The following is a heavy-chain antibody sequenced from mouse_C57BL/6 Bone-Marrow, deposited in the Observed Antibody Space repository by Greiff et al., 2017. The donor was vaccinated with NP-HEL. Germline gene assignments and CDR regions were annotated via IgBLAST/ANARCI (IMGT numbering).Heavy chain of an antibody. CDR2: IDPSDSYT. V-gene: IGHV1-50*01. D-gene: IGHD2-4*01. Sequence: QVQLQQPGAELVKPGASVKLSCKASGYTFTSYWMQWVKQRPGQGLEWIGEIDPSDSYTNYNQKFKGKATLTVDTSSSTAYMQLSSLTSDDSAVYYCARSSYDYDETDFDYWGQGTTLTVSS. CDR3: ARSSYDYDETDFDY. CDR1: GYTFTSYW. J-gene: IGHJ2*01.